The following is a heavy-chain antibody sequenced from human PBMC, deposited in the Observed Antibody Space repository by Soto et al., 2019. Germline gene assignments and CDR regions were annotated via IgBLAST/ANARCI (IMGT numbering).Heavy chain of an antibody. V-gene: IGHV4-59*01. Sequence: SETLSLTCTVSGGSISSYYWSCIRQPPGKGLEWIGYIYYTGSTNYNPSLKSRVTISVDTSKNQFSLRLGSATAADTAVYYCARGFTLWFDPWGKGTLVTVFS. D-gene: IGHD3-16*01. J-gene: IGHJ5*02. CDR3: ARGFTLWFDP. CDR1: GGSISSYY. CDR2: IYYTGST.